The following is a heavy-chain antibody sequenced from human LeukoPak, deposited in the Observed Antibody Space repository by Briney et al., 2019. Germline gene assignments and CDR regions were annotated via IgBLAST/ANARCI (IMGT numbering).Heavy chain of an antibody. J-gene: IGHJ5*02. D-gene: IGHD1-1*01. CDR3: ARNTWTDADNWFDP. V-gene: IGHV4-39*01. Sequence: PSETLSLTCTVSDYSISSGIYYWAWIRQPPGKGLEWIGTIFYSGTTFYDPSLKSRVTISVDTSKNQFSLKVNSVTAADTAVYYCARNTWTDADNWFDPWGQGSLVTVSP. CDR1: DYSISSGIYY. CDR2: IFYSGTT.